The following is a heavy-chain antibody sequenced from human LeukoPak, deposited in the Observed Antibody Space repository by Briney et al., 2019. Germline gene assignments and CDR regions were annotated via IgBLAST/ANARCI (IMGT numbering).Heavy chain of an antibody. CDR3: AAPYSGSYGDAFDI. V-gene: IGHV3-9*01. Sequence: QTGGSLRLSCAASGFTFSSYAMSWVRQAPGKGLEWVSGISWNSGSIGYADSVKGRFTISRDNAKNSLYLQMNSLRAEDTALYYCAAPYSGSYGDAFDIWGQGTMVTVSS. CDR1: GFTFSSYA. J-gene: IGHJ3*02. CDR2: ISWNSGSI. D-gene: IGHD1-26*01.